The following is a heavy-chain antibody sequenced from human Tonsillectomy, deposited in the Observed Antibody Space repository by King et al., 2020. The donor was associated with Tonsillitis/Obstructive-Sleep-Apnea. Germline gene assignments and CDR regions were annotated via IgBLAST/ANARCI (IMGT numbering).Heavy chain of an antibody. D-gene: IGHD6-13*01. J-gene: IGHJ6*03. Sequence: VQLVESGGGLVQPGGSLGLSCSASGFTFSSYAMHWVRQAPGKGLEYVSAVSSNGVSTYCADSVKGRFTISRDNSKNTLYLQMSSLRAEDTAVYYCVKGSSGVYYYYYMDVWGKGTTVTVSS. CDR3: VKGSSGVYYYYYMDV. CDR2: VSSNGVST. V-gene: IGHV3-64D*06. CDR1: GFTFSSYA.